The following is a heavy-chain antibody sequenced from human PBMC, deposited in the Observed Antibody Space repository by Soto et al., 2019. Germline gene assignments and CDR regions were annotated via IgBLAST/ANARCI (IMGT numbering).Heavy chain of an antibody. CDR1: GYTFTTHG. D-gene: IGHD2-15*01. Sequence: QPQLVQSGPEVKKAGASVKVSCQASGYTFTTHGISWVRQAPGQGLEWMGWISTYNGNTNYAQKLQGRITLTADTSTGTAYMELRSLRSDDTAVYYCARVGLDCSGGSCYYAYYFDYWGQGTLVTVSS. V-gene: IGHV1-18*01. CDR3: ARVGLDCSGGSCYYAYYFDY. J-gene: IGHJ4*02. CDR2: ISTYNGNT.